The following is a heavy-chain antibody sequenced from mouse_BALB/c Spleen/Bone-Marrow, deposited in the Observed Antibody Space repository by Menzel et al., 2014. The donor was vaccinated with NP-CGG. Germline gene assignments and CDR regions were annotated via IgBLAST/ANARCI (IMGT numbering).Heavy chain of an antibody. D-gene: IGHD1-1*01. CDR3: ARSGYYGSSYFDY. V-gene: IGHV1-20*02. J-gene: IGHJ2*01. CDR2: INPYNGDT. CDR1: GYSFTGYF. Sequence: VQLQQSGPELVKPGASVKISCKASGYSFTGYFMNWVMQSHGKSLEWIGRINPYNGDTFYNQKFKGKATLTVDKSSSTAHMELRSLASEDSAVYYCARSGYYGSSYFDYWRQGTTLTVSS.